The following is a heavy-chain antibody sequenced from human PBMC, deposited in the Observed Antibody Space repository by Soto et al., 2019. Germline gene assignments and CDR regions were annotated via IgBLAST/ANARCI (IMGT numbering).Heavy chain of an antibody. Sequence: EVQLVESGGGLVQPGGSLKLSCAASGFTFSGSAMHWVRQASGKGLEWVGRIRSKANSYATAYAASVKGRFTISRDDSKNTAYLQMNSLKTEYTAVYYCTRHGVDYGDHYYYYGMDVWGQGTTVTVSS. CDR2: IRSKANSYAT. CDR3: TRHGVDYGDHYYYYGMDV. V-gene: IGHV3-73*02. D-gene: IGHD4-17*01. CDR1: GFTFSGSA. J-gene: IGHJ6*02.